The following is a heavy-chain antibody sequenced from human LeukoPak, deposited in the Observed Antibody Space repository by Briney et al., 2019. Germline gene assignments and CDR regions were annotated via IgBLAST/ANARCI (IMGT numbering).Heavy chain of an antibody. D-gene: IGHD6-13*01. CDR2: IIPIFGTA. CDR3: AREISIAAAGRVWFDP. CDR1: GGTFSSYA. Sequence: SVKVSCKASGGTFSSYAISWVRQAPGQGLEWMGGIIPIFGTANYAQKFQGRVTITADESTSTAYMELSSLRSEDTAVYYCAREISIAAAGRVWFDPWGQGTLVTVSS. J-gene: IGHJ5*02. V-gene: IGHV1-69*13.